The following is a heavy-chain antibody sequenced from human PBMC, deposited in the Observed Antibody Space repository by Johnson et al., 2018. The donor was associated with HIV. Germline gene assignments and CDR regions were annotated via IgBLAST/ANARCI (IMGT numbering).Heavy chain of an antibody. V-gene: IGHV3-9*01. CDR3: AGSFHDYGDYLWGRDAFDL. D-gene: IGHD4-17*01. CDR2: INWNSGTI. J-gene: IGHJ3*01. CDR1: GFTFDDYA. Sequence: VQLVESGGGLVQPGRSLRLSCAASGFTFDDYAMHWVRQVPGKGLEWVSSINWNSGTIAYADSVKGRFTISRDNAKNSLYLQMNKLRIEDTALYYCAGSFHDYGDYLWGRDAFDLWGQGTMVIVSS.